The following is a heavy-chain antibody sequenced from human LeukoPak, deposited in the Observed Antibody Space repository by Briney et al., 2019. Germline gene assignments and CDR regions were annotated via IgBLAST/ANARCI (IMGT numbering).Heavy chain of an antibody. CDR2: IYTSGST. CDR1: GGSISNYY. V-gene: IGHV4-4*07. Sequence: KPSETLSLTCTISGGSISNYYWSWIRQPAGRGLEWIGRIYTSGSTNYNPSLKSRVTMSVDTSRNHFSLKVYSVTAADTAVYYCARDLGRFDPWGQGTLVTVSS. CDR3: ARDLGRFDP. J-gene: IGHJ5*02.